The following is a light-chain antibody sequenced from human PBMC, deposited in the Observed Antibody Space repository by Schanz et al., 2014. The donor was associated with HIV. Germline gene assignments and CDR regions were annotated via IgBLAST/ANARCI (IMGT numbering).Light chain of an antibody. J-gene: IGLJ2*01. CDR2: TNS. CDR1: NNDVGFYDS. Sequence: QSVLTQPASVSGSPGQSITISCTGTNNDVGFYDSVAWYQQHPGQAPKVVIYTNSQRPSGVPDRFSGSKSGNTASLTISGLQAEDEADYYCNSYTSKNTPIFGGGTKLTVL. CDR3: NSYTSKNTPI. V-gene: IGLV2-14*03.